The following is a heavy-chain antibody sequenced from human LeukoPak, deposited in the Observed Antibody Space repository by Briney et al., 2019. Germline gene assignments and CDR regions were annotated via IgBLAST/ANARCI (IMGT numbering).Heavy chain of an antibody. J-gene: IGHJ4*02. CDR2: ISWNSGSI. CDR3: ANQQYYDILTGYFY. D-gene: IGHD3-9*01. V-gene: IGHV3-9*01. Sequence: GGSLRLSCAASGFTFDDYAMHWVRQAPGKGLEWVSGISWNSGSIGYADSVKGRFTISRDNSKNTLYLQMNSLRAEDTAVYYCANQQYYDILTGYFYWGQGTLVTVSS. CDR1: GFTFDDYA.